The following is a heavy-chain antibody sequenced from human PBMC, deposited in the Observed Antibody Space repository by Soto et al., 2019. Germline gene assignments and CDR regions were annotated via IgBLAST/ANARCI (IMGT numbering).Heavy chain of an antibody. CDR3: ARDLGIAAAGTDYYYGMDV. CDR1: GYTFTSYG. V-gene: IGHV1-18*01. D-gene: IGHD6-13*01. CDR2: ISAYNGNT. Sequence: ASVKVSCKASGYTFTSYGISWVRQAPGQGLERMGWISAYNGNTNYAQKLQGRVTMTTDTSTSTAYMELRSLRSDDTAVYYCARDLGIAAAGTDYYYGMDVWGQGTTVTVSS. J-gene: IGHJ6*02.